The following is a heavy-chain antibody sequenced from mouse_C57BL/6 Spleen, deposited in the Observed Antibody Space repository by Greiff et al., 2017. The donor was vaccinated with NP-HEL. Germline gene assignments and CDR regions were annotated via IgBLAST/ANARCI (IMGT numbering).Heavy chain of an antibody. CDR1: GYTFTDYN. J-gene: IGHJ4*01. Sequence: VQLQQSGPELVKPGASVKMSCKASGYTFTDYNMHWVKQSHGKSLEWIGYINPNNGGTSYNQKFKGKATLTVNKSSSTAYMELRSLTSEDSAVYYCAREGLRRDYAMDYWGQGTSVTVSS. V-gene: IGHV1-22*01. D-gene: IGHD2-2*01. CDR3: AREGLRRDYAMDY. CDR2: INPNNGGT.